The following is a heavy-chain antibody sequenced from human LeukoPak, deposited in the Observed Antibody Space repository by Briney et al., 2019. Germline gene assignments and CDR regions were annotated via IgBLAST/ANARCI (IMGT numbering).Heavy chain of an antibody. CDR1: GSTFSSYA. CDR2: ISSNGGST. J-gene: IGHJ4*02. CDR3: VKDGRKALKLLWFGESLDY. V-gene: IGHV3-64D*06. Sequence: GGSLRLSCSASGSTFSSYAMHWVRQAPGKGLEYVSAISSNGGSTYYADSVKGRFTISRDNSKNTLYLQMSSLRAEDTAVYYCVKDGRKALKLLWFGESLDYWGQGTLVTVSS. D-gene: IGHD3-10*01.